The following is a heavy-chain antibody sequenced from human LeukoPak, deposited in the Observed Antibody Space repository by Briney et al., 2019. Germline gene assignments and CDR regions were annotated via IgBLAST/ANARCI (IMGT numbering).Heavy chain of an antibody. CDR3: ARELVEPAALEFDP. Sequence: GGSLRLFCAASGFTFTNYEMNWVRQAPGKGLEWISYISKSGRIIYYADSVKGRFIISRDDAKNSVYLQMNSLRAEDTAHYYCARELVEPAALEFDPWGQGTLVTVSS. J-gene: IGHJ5*02. CDR2: ISKSGRII. D-gene: IGHD2-2*01. V-gene: IGHV3-48*03. CDR1: GFTFTNYE.